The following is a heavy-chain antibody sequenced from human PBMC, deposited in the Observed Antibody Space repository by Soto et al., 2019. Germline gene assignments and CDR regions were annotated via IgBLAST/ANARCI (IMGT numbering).Heavy chain of an antibody. CDR1: GYTFTSYG. Sequence: ASEKVLCKASGYTFTSYGISWVRQAPGQGLEWMGWISAYKGNTNYAQKLQGRVTMTTDTSTSTAYMELRSLRSDDTAVYCCARDLGSSWSSHNEYYYGMDVWGQGTTVTVSS. V-gene: IGHV1-18*04. D-gene: IGHD6-13*01. CDR2: ISAYKGNT. CDR3: ARDLGSSWSSHNEYYYGMDV. J-gene: IGHJ6*02.